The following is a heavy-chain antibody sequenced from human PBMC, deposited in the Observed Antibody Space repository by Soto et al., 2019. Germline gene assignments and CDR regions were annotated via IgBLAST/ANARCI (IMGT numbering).Heavy chain of an antibody. Sequence: QVQLVESGGGVVQPGRSLRLSCAASGFTFSSYGMHWVRQAPGKGLEWVAVISYDGSNKYYEDSVKGRFTISRDNPKNTLYLQMNSLRAEDTAVYYCAKEPTGYSYGYHDYWGQGTLVTVSS. D-gene: IGHD5-18*01. CDR1: GFTFSSYG. CDR3: AKEPTGYSYGYHDY. CDR2: ISYDGSNK. V-gene: IGHV3-30*18. J-gene: IGHJ4*02.